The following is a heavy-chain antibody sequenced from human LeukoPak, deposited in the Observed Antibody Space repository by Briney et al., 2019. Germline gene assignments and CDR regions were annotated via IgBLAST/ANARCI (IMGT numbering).Heavy chain of an antibody. V-gene: IGHV5-51*01. D-gene: IGHD3-10*01. Sequence: GESLKISCKGSRYSFTSYWIGWLRQMPRKGLEWMGIIYPGDSDTRYSPSFQGQVTISADKSISTAYLQWSSLKASDTAMYYCARGRVVRGVILDYWGQGTLVTVSS. CDR1: RYSFTSYW. J-gene: IGHJ4*02. CDR2: IYPGDSDT. CDR3: ARGRVVRGVILDY.